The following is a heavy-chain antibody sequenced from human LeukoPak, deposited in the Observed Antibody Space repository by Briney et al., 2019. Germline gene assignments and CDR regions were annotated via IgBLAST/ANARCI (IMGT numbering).Heavy chain of an antibody. D-gene: IGHD2-2*01. V-gene: IGHV1-2*02. CDR3: ARDSCSSTSCLSIDDY. CDR2: INPNRGGT. J-gene: IGHJ4*02. CDR1: GYTFIGYY. Sequence: ASVKVSCKASGYTFIGYYMHWVRQAPGQGLEWMGWINPNRGGTNYAQKFQGRVTMTRDTSISTVYMELSRLRSDDTAVYYCARDSCSSTSCLSIDDYWGQGTLVTVSS.